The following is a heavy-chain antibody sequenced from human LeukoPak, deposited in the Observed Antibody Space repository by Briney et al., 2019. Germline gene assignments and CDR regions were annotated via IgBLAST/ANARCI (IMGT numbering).Heavy chain of an antibody. CDR1: GFTFSSYA. J-gene: IGHJ4*02. V-gene: IGHV3-23*01. CDR2: ISGSGGST. Sequence: SGGSLRLSCAASGFTFSSYAMNWVRQAPGKGLEWVSAISGSGGSTYYADSVKGRFTISRDNSKNTLYLQMNTLRAEDTAVYYCARDRGHNWGLDYWGQGTLVTVSS. CDR3: ARDRGHNWGLDY. D-gene: IGHD7-27*01.